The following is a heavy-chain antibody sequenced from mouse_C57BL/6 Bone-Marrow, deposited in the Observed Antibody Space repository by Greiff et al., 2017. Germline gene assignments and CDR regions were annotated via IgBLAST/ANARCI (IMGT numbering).Heavy chain of an antibody. J-gene: IGHJ4*01. D-gene: IGHD2-5*01. CDR1: GFTFSDFY. V-gene: IGHV7-1*01. Sequence: EVNLVESGGGLVQSGRSLRLSCATSGFTFSDFYMEWVRQAPGKGLEWIAASRNKANDYTTEYSASVKGRFIVSRDTSQSILYLQMNALRAEDTAIYYCARAPSNFYAMDYWGQGTSVTVSS. CDR2: SRNKANDYTT. CDR3: ARAPSNFYAMDY.